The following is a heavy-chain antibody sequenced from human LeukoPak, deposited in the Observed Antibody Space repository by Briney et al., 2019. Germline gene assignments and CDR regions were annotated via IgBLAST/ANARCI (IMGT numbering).Heavy chain of an antibody. CDR1: GYTFTSYD. V-gene: IGHV1-8*01. Sequence: VASVKVSCKASGYTFTSYDINWVRQATGQGLEWMGWMNPNSGNTGYAQKFQGRVTMTEDTSTDTAYMELSSLRSEDTAVYYCATGDDAFDIWGQGTMVTVSS. CDR3: ATGDDAFDI. D-gene: IGHD1-1*01. CDR2: MNPNSGNT. J-gene: IGHJ3*02.